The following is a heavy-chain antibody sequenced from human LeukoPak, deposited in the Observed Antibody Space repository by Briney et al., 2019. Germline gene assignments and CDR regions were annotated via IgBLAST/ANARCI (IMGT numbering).Heavy chain of an antibody. CDR2: IYHSGTT. J-gene: IGHJ4*02. CDR1: GESIRSSNW. Sequence: PSETLSLTCTVSGESIRSSNWWSWVRQPPGKGLEWSGEIYHSGTTNNNPSLKSPVTISFATSTNQFFLYLSPVTAPDTAVYYCSNKVYCSTTTCHPAGYWGLGSLVTVSS. CDR3: SNKVYCSTTTCHPAGY. V-gene: IGHV4-4*02. D-gene: IGHD2-2*01.